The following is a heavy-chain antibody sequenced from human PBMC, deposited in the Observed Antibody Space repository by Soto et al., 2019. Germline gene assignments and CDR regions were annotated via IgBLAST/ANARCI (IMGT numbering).Heavy chain of an antibody. CDR2: ISAYNGNT. Sequence: QVQLVQSGAEVKKPGASVKVSCKASGYTFTSYGISWVRQAPGQGLEWMGWISAYNGNTNYAQKLQGRVTMTTDTSTSTAYMELRSLRSDDTAVYYCARDGGIVVVVAATRPYYYGMDVWCQGTTVTVSS. V-gene: IGHV1-18*01. D-gene: IGHD2-15*01. CDR1: GYTFTSYG. CDR3: ARDGGIVVVVAATRPYYYGMDV. J-gene: IGHJ6*02.